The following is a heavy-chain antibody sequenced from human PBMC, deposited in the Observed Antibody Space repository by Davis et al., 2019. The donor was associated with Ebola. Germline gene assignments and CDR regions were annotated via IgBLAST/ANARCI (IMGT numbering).Heavy chain of an antibody. CDR2: IKSDGST. V-gene: IGHV3-74*01. J-gene: IGHJ4*02. CDR3: AREGRWTTVTTE. Sequence: HTGGSLRLSCVVSGFPIANYWTHWVRQAPGKGLVWVSRIKSDGSTIYADSVKGRFTVSRDNAKNSLYLQMNSLRVEDTAMYYCAREGRWTTVTTEWGQGTLVTVSS. CDR1: GFPIANYW. D-gene: IGHD4-17*01.